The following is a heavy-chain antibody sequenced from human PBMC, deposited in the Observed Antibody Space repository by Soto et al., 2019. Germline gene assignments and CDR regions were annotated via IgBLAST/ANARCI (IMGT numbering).Heavy chain of an antibody. D-gene: IGHD5-18*01. CDR2: IDPSDSYT. CDR1: GYSFTSYW. CDR3: PRPETPVTAMPHFDY. Sequence: GESLKISCKGSGYSFTSYWISWVRQMPGKGLEWMGRIDPSDSYTNYSPSFQGHVTISADKSISTAYLQWSSLKASDTAMYYCPRPETPVTAMPHFDYWGQGTLVTVSS. V-gene: IGHV5-10-1*01. J-gene: IGHJ4*02.